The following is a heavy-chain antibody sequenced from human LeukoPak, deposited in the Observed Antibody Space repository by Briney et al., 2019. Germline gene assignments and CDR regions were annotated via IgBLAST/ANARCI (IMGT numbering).Heavy chain of an antibody. CDR1: GFTFSSYA. J-gene: IGHJ4*02. CDR2: INKSGGST. Sequence: GGSLRLSRAASGFTFSSYAMTWVRQAPGKGLEWVSVINKSGGSTYYADSVKGRFTISRDNSKNTLYLQMNSLRAEDTAVYYCAKDRWGSGGSGGGDYWGQGTLVTVSS. V-gene: IGHV3-23*01. CDR3: AKDRWGSGGSGGGDY. D-gene: IGHD2-15*01.